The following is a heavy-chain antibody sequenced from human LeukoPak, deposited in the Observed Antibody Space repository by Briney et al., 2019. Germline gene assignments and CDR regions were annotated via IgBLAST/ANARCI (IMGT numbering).Heavy chain of an antibody. J-gene: IGHJ3*02. V-gene: IGHV4-4*07. CDR3: ASSPPDYAELPFDI. CDR1: GGSMTNYY. Sequence: SETLSLTCTFSGGSMTNYYWTWIRQPAGKGLEWIGRIYNSGNVDYNQTLNTRVTMSIDTSKKQFSLKLASVTAADTAVYYCASSPPDYAELPFDIWGQGTMVTVSS. CDR2: IYNSGNV. D-gene: IGHD4/OR15-4a*01.